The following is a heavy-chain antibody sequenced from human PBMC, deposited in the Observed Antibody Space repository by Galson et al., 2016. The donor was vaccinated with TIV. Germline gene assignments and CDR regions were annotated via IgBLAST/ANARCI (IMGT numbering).Heavy chain of an antibody. CDR2: INHRAIT. CDR3: ARYSNDEGDAYGFAY. J-gene: IGHJ4*02. D-gene: IGHD1-1*01. CDR1: GGSLSGYY. V-gene: IGHV4-34*01. Sequence: EPLSLTCAVYGGSLSGYYWSWIRQSPGKGLEWIGEINHRAITNYNPSLKSRVAISVDTSKNQFSLKVSSVTAADTAVYYCARYSNDEGDAYGFAYWGQGTLVTISS.